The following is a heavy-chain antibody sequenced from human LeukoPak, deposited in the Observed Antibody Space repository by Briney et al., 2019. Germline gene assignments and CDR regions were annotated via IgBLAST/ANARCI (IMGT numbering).Heavy chain of an antibody. CDR1: GGSFNGYY. D-gene: IGHD4-17*01. CDR2: INQSGVT. V-gene: IGHV4-34*01. J-gene: IGHJ6*02. Sequence: SETLSLTCAVYGGSFNGYYWTWIRQPPGEGLEWIGEINQSGVTNYNPSLKSRVSISVDTSKMHFSLKLTSVTAADTAVYYCARGGDYDYYYYGMDVWGQGTTVTVSS. CDR3: ARGGDYDYYYYGMDV.